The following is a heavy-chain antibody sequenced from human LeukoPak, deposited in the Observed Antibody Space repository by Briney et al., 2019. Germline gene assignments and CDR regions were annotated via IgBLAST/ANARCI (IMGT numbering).Heavy chain of an antibody. CDR1: GFTFSSYS. V-gene: IGHV3-21*01. Sequence: GGSLRLSCAASGFTFSSYSMNWVRQAPGKGLEWVSSISSSSSYIYYADPVKGRFTISRDNAKNSLYLQMNSLRAEDTAVYYCAGLDYDFWSGYNQGFDYWGQGTLVTVSS. J-gene: IGHJ4*02. D-gene: IGHD3-3*01. CDR3: AGLDYDFWSGYNQGFDY. CDR2: ISSSSSYI.